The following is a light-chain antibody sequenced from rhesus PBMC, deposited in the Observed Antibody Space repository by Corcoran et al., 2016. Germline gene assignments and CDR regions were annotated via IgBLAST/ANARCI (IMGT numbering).Light chain of an antibody. CDR2: YGK. V-gene: IGKV1-32*01. CDR3: QQYNTLPRT. Sequence: IQMTQSPSSLSASVGDRVTITCRASQAIRSYLNWFQQKPGRAPTLLIYYGKRLESGVPSRCSGSGSWTDFTLTISSLQPEDFATYYCQQYNTLPRTFGQGTTVDIK. J-gene: IGKJ1*01. CDR1: QAIRSY.